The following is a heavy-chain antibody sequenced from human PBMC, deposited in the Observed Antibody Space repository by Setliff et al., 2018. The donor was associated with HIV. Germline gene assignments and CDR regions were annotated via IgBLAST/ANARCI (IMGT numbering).Heavy chain of an antibody. V-gene: IGHV1-3*01. J-gene: IGHJ4*02. D-gene: IGHD3-10*01. CDR2: INVGNGDT. CDR1: GYTLTTY. CDR3: ARGALLAVFDFDH. Sequence: ASVKVSCKASGYTLTTYWVRQAPGHSLEWMGWINVGNGDTKYSPELQGRISITRDTSANTAYMELSSLRSDDTAVYFCARGALLAVFDFDHWGQGTQVTVSS.